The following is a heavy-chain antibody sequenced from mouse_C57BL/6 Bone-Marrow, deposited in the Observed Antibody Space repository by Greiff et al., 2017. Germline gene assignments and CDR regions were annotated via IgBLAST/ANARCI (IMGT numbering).Heavy chain of an antibody. J-gene: IGHJ4*01. D-gene: IGHD1-1*01. CDR2: ISNFAYSI. Sequence: EVMLVESGGGLVQPGGSLKLSCAASGFTFSDYGMAWVRQAPRKGPEWVAFISNFAYSIYYADTVTGRFTISRENAKNTLYLEMSSLRSEDTAMYYCARQGFYYGSPYAMDYWGQGTSVTVSS. CDR1: GFTFSDYG. CDR3: ARQGFYYGSPYAMDY. V-gene: IGHV5-15*04.